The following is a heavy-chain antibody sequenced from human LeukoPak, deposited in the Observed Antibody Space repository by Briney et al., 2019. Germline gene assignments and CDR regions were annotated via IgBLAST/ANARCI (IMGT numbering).Heavy chain of an antibody. CDR2: FDPEDGET. CDR1: GYTFTNYA. Sequence: ASVKVSCKTSGYTFTNYALNWVRQAPGKGLEWMGGFDPEDGETIYAQKFQGRVTMTEDTSTDTAYMELSSLRSEDTAVYYCATGVELPSLYFQHWGQGTLVTVSS. D-gene: IGHD1-26*01. J-gene: IGHJ1*01. CDR3: ATGVELPSLYFQH. V-gene: IGHV1-24*01.